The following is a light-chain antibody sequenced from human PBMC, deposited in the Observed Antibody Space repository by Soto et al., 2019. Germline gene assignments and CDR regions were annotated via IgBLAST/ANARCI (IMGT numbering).Light chain of an antibody. Sequence: AIRMTQSPSSLSASTGDRVTITCRASQGISSYLAWYQQKPGKAPKLLIYDASSLESGVPSRFSGSGSGTEFTLTISSLQPDDFATYYCQQYNHYSGLTFGGGTKVDI. CDR1: QGISSY. J-gene: IGKJ4*01. CDR3: QQYNHYSGLT. V-gene: IGKV1-8*01. CDR2: DAS.